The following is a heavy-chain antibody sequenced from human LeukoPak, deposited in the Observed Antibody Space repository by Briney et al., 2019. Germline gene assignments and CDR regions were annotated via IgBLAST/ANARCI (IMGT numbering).Heavy chain of an antibody. J-gene: IGHJ6*03. CDR1: GGSFSDYY. D-gene: IGHD1-26*01. CDR2: INHSGST. CDR3: ARVGSYCMDV. V-gene: IGHV4-34*01. Sequence: SETLSLTCAVYGGSFSDYYWSWIRQPPGKGLEWIGEINHSGSTNYNPSLKSRVTISVDTSKNQFSLKLSSVTAADTAVYYCARVGSYCMDVWGKGSTVTVSS.